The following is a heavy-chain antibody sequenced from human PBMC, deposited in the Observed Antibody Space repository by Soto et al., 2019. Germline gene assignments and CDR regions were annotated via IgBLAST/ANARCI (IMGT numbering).Heavy chain of an antibody. CDR1: GGSVSSGSYY. Sequence: QVQLQESGPGLVKPSETLSLTCTVSGGSVSSGSYYWSWIRQPPGKGLEWIGYIYYSGSTNYNPSRKSRVTISVDTSKNQFSLKLSSVTATDTAVYYCARDDGGSYNYWGQGTLVTVSS. D-gene: IGHD1-26*01. V-gene: IGHV4-61*01. CDR2: IYYSGST. J-gene: IGHJ4*02. CDR3: ARDDGGSYNY.